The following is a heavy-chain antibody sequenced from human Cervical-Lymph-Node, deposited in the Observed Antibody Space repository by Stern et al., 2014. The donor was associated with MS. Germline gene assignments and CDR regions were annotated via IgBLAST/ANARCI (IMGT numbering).Heavy chain of an antibody. V-gene: IGHV3-33*01. CDR1: GFVFDSYG. D-gene: IGHD1-26*01. Sequence: VQLLESGGGVVQPGRSLRLSCAASGFVFDSYGLHWVRQAPGKGLEWVAVIWYDGGNKYYADSVKGRFIVSRDNSKNTVYLQMNSLRAEDTALYYCARSEWDLDYWGQGTQVTVSS. J-gene: IGHJ4*02. CDR3: ARSEWDLDY. CDR2: IWYDGGNK.